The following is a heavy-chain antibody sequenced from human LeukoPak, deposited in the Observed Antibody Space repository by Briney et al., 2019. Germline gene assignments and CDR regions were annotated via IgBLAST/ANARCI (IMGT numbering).Heavy chain of an antibody. CDR1: GYISTGYY. CDR2: INPKSGGT. J-gene: IGHJ4*02. D-gene: IGHD6-13*01. CDR3: ARDEPITAGERGDY. V-gene: IGHV1-2*02. Sequence: ASVKVSCKASGYISTGYYMHWVRQARGQGLEWMGWINPKSGGTNYAQKFQGRVTMTRDTSISTAYMELSRLRSDDTAVYYCARDEPITAGERGDYWGQGTLVTVSS.